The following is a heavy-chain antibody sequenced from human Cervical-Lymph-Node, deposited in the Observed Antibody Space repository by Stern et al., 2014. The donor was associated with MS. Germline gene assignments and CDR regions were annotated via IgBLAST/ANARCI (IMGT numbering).Heavy chain of an antibody. CDR2: ISAYNGNT. J-gene: IGHJ4*02. V-gene: IGHV1-18*01. Sequence: VQLVESGAEVKKPGASVKVSCKASGYTFTSYGISWVRQAPGQGLEWMGWISAYNGNTNYAQKLQGRVTMTTDTSTSTAYMELRSLRSDDTAVYYCARVPYYYDSSGYYPPDYWGQGTLVTVSS. D-gene: IGHD3-22*01. CDR1: GYTFTSYG. CDR3: ARVPYYYDSSGYYPPDY.